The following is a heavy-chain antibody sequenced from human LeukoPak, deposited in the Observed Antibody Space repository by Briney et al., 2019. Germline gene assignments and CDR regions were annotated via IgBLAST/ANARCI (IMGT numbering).Heavy chain of an antibody. Sequence: GGSLRLSCAASGFTFSSYSMNWVRQAPGKGLEWVSYISSSSSTIYYADSVKGRFTISRDNAKNSLYLQMNSLRAEDTAVYYCAGDKPPYYYDSSGYHYFDYWGQGTLVTVSS. J-gene: IGHJ4*02. CDR1: GFTFSSYS. D-gene: IGHD3-22*01. V-gene: IGHV3-48*01. CDR3: AGDKPPYYYDSSGYHYFDY. CDR2: ISSSSSTI.